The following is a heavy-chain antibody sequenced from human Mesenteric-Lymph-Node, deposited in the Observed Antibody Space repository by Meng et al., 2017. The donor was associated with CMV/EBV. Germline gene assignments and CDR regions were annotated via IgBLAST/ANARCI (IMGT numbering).Heavy chain of an antibody. V-gene: IGHV3-30*02. CDR2: IRSDGSNE. Sequence: GESLKISCAASGFTFRSYGMHWVRQAPGKGLEWVTFIRSDGSNENYADSVKGRFTVSRDNSKSTLYLQMNSLSAEDTAVYYCVKDRVGTTWYYFDYWGQGTLVTVSS. D-gene: IGHD1-1*01. J-gene: IGHJ4*02. CDR1: GFTFRSYG. CDR3: VKDRVGTTWYYFDY.